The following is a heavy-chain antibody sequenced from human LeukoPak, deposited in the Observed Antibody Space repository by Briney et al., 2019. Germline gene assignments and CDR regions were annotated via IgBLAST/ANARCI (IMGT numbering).Heavy chain of an antibody. V-gene: IGHV3-15*01. CDR2: IKSKTDGGTT. D-gene: IGHD6-19*01. CDR1: GFTFSNAW. J-gene: IGHJ5*02. CDR3: AKGLSGWSPFDP. Sequence: GGSLRLSCAASGFTFSNAWMSWVRQAPGKGLEWVGRIKSKTDGGTTDYAAPVKGRFTISRDDSKNTLYLQMNSLRAEDTAVYYCAKGLSGWSPFDPWGQGTLVTVSS.